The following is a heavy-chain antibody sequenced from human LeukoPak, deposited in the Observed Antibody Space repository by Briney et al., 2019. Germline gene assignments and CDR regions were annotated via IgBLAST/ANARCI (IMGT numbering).Heavy chain of an antibody. CDR1: GFSFSDHY. J-gene: IGHJ3*02. V-gene: IGHV3-72*01. D-gene: IGHD3-3*01. CDR3: ARRLLVHDGFDI. CDR2: ITYKANSYTT. Sequence: GGSLRVSCAASGFSFSDHYMDWVRQAPGQGLEWVGRITYKANSYTTHYAASVEGRFTISRDDSRNSLYLQMNSLKTEDTAVYYCARRLLVHDGFDIWGQGTMVTVSS.